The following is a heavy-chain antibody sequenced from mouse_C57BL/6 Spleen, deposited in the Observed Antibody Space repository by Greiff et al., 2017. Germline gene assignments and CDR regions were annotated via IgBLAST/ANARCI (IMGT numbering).Heavy chain of an antibody. Sequence: VQLQQPGAELVKPGASVKMSCKASGYTFTSYWITWVKQRPGQGLEWIGDIYPGSGSTNYNEKFKSKATLTVDTSSSTAYMQLSSLTSEDSAVDYCARYYYGSSYLDYWGQGTTLTVSS. V-gene: IGHV1-55*01. D-gene: IGHD1-1*01. CDR2: IYPGSGST. J-gene: IGHJ2*01. CDR3: ARYYYGSSYLDY. CDR1: GYTFTSYW.